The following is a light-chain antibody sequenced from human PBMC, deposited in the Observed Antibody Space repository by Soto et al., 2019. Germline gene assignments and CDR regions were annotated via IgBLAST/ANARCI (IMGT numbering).Light chain of an antibody. CDR2: GAS. CDR1: QSVSSNF. Sequence: IVLTHSPCTLCLSPLERTTLSCIASQSVSSNFLDWYQQKPGQAPRLLIYGASSRATGIPDRFSGSGSGTDFTLTISRLEPEDFAVYYCQQYETSPRTVGQGTKVDIK. J-gene: IGKJ1*01. CDR3: QQYETSPRT. V-gene: IGKV3-20*01.